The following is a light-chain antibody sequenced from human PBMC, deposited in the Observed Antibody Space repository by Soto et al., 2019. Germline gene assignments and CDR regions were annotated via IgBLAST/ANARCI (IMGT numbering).Light chain of an antibody. Sequence: QSALTQPASVSGSPGQSITISCTGTSSDIGGDNFVSWYQQYPGKAPKLLIYDVRNRPSGISNRFSGSKSDNTASLTISGRQAEDEADYYCNSYSAISTYVFGTGTKVTVL. CDR1: SSDIGGDNF. V-gene: IGLV2-14*03. CDR2: DVR. J-gene: IGLJ1*01. CDR3: NSYSAISTYV.